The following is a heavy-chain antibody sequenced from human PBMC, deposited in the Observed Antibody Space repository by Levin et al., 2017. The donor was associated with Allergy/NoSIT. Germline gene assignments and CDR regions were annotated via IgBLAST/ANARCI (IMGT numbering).Heavy chain of an antibody. CDR2: ISSSSDYI. J-gene: IGHJ4*02. CDR1: GFTFSSYG. V-gene: IGHV3-21*01. Sequence: GGSLRLSCAASGFTFSSYGMNWVRQAPGKGLEWVSYISSSSDYIYYADSLKGRFTISRDNAKNSLYLQMNSLRAEDTAVYYCARDSKTSASIDYWGQGTLVTVSS. CDR3: ARDSKTSASIDY.